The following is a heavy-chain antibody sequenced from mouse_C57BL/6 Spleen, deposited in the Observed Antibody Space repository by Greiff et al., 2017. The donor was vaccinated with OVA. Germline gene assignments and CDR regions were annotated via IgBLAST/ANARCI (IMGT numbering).Heavy chain of an antibody. V-gene: IGHV1-53*01. Sequence: QVQLQQSGTELVKPGASVKLSCKASGYTFTSYWMHWVKQRPGQGLEWIGNINPSNGGTNYNEKFKSKATLTVDKSSSTAYMQLSSLTSEDSAVYYCASITTVVEPTWFAYWGQGTLVTVSA. D-gene: IGHD1-1*01. CDR2: INPSNGGT. CDR1: GYTFTSYW. CDR3: ASITTVVEPTWFAY. J-gene: IGHJ3*01.